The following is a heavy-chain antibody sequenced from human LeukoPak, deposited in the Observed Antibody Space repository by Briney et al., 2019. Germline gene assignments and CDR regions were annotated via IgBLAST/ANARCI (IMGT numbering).Heavy chain of an antibody. V-gene: IGHV3-30*18. D-gene: IGHD6-19*01. CDR2: ISYDGSNK. CDR1: GFTFSSYG. CDR3: AKGPRAVADLGIRPYYFDY. Sequence: GGSLRLSCAASGFTFSSYGMHWVRQAPGKGLEWVADISYDGSNKYYADSVKGRSTISRDNYKNTLHLQMNSLRAEDTAVYYCAKGPRAVADLGIRPYYFDYWGQGTLVTVPP. J-gene: IGHJ4*02.